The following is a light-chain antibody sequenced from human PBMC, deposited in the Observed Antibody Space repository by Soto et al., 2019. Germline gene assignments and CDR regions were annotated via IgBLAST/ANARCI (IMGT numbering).Light chain of an antibody. CDR3: QQYNDWPPCT. CDR2: GAS. J-gene: IGKJ1*01. CDR1: QSVSTN. Sequence: EIVMTQSQATLSVSPGERATLSCRASQSVSTNLAWYQQKPGQAPRLLIYGASTRAPGIPARFSGSRSETEFTLTISSLQSEDFAVYYCQQYNDWPPCTFGQGTKVEVK. V-gene: IGKV3-15*01.